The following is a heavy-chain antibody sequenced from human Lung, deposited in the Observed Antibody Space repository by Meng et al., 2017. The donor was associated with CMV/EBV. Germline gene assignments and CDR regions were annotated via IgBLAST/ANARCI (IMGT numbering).Heavy chain of an antibody. CDR3: ARGPIDSVSN. Sequence: ASVKVSCKASGYTFTTYDINWVRQATGQGLEWMGWMNPNSGDTGYAQKFQGRVTMTRNTSISTAYMDLSSLRSDDTAVYYCARGPIDSVSNWGHGTLVTVSS. J-gene: IGHJ4*01. D-gene: IGHD2-15*01. CDR1: GYTFTTYD. CDR2: MNPNSGDT. V-gene: IGHV1-8*01.